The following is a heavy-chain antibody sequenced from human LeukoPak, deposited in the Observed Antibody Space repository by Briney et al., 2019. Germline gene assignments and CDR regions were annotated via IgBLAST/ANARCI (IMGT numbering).Heavy chain of an antibody. CDR2: INHSGST. Sequence: PSETLSLTCAVYGGSFSGYYWSWIRQPPGKGLEWIGEINHSGSTNYNPSLKSRVTISVDTSKNQFSLKLSSVTAADTAVYYCAKGQVSSSWYTYYYYYMDVWGKGTTVTVSS. V-gene: IGHV4-34*01. CDR1: GGSFSGYY. D-gene: IGHD6-13*01. CDR3: AKGQVSSSWYTYYYYYMDV. J-gene: IGHJ6*03.